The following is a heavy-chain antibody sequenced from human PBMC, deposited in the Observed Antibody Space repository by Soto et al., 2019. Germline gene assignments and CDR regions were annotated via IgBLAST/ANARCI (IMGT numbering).Heavy chain of an antibody. CDR2: IYYSGST. Sequence: QVQLQESGPGLVKSSQTLSLTCAVSGGSISSGGNYWSWIRQRPGKGLEWIGYIYYSGSTYYNPSLKSRVTISVDTSKNQFSLKLNSVTAADTAVYYCARARMVRGVIYYYGMDVWGQGTTVTVSS. D-gene: IGHD3-10*01. J-gene: IGHJ6*02. CDR3: ARARMVRGVIYYYGMDV. V-gene: IGHV4-31*11. CDR1: GGSISSGGNY.